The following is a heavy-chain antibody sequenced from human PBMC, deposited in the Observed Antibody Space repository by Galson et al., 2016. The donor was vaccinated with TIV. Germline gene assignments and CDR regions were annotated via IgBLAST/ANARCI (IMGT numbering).Heavy chain of an antibody. CDR2: ISGTGEIT. D-gene: IGHD3/OR15-3a*01. Sequence: SLRLSCAASGFTFSGYTMNWVRQAPGKGLEWVSTISGTGEITVYADSVRGHFIISRDNSKNTLYLQMNNLRAEDTAVYYCAKYLWTYVWSTFDNWGQGTPVTVSS. CDR3: AKYLWTYVWSTFDN. V-gene: IGHV3-23*01. CDR1: GFTFSGYT. J-gene: IGHJ4*02.